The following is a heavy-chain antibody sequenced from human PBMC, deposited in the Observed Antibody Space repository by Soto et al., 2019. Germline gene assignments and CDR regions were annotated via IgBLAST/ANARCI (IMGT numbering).Heavy chain of an antibody. V-gene: IGHV3-74*01. Sequence: GGSLRLSCAASGFTFSSSWMHWVRQAPGKGLVWVSRTNSDGSDTSYADSVKGRFTISRDNAKNTLYLQMNSLRAEDTAVYYCARDRGWSLFYYWGQGTLVTVSS. CDR1: GFTFSSSW. CDR3: ARDRGWSLFYY. CDR2: TNSDGSDT. J-gene: IGHJ4*02. D-gene: IGHD6-19*01.